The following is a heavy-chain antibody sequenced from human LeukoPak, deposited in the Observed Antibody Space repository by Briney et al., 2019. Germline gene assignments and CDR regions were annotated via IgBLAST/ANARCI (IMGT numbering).Heavy chain of an antibody. Sequence: KTGGSLRLSCAASGFTFSSCGFNWVRQAPGKGLEWVSSIGPTGTDRYYADSVRGRFTISRDNAKNSMYLQMNSLRAEDTAMYYCAKPTRGSGGSFLIDYWGQGTLVTVSS. CDR1: GFTFSSCG. CDR2: IGPTGTDR. J-gene: IGHJ4*02. CDR3: AKPTRGSGGSFLIDY. V-gene: IGHV3-21*01. D-gene: IGHD2-15*01.